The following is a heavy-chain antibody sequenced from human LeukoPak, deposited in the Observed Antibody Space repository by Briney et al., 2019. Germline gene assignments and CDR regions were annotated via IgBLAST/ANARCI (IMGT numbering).Heavy chain of an antibody. CDR2: IWYDGSNK. CDR3: ARDQGGYSYGVDY. J-gene: IGHJ4*02. D-gene: IGHD5-18*01. Sequence: GGSLRLSCAASGFTFSSYGMHRVRQAPGKGLEWVAVIWYDGSNKHYADSVKGRFTISRDNSKNTLYLQMNSLRAEDTAVYYCARDQGGYSYGVDYWGQGTLVTVSS. CDR1: GFTFSSYG. V-gene: IGHV3-33*01.